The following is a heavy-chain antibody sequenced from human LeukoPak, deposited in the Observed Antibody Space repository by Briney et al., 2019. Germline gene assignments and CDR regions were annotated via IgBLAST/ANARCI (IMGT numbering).Heavy chain of an antibody. J-gene: IGHJ6*03. CDR3: TTEKQQLGYYYYYYMDV. Sequence: GGSLRLSCAASGFTFSNAWMSWVRQAPGKGLEWVGRIKSKTDGGTTDYAAPVKGRFTISRDDSKNTLYLQMNSLKTEDTAVYYCTTEKQQLGYYYYYYMDVWGKGTTVTVSS. V-gene: IGHV3-15*01. D-gene: IGHD6-13*01. CDR2: IKSKTDGGTT. CDR1: GFTFSNAW.